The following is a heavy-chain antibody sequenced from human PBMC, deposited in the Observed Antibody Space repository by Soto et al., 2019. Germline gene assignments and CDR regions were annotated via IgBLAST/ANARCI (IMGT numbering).Heavy chain of an antibody. J-gene: IGHJ6*02. D-gene: IGHD3-3*01. CDR2: ISYDGSNK. CDR3: VGGDTYYDFWGGYFARRDYYYYGMDV. V-gene: IGHV3-30-3*01. Sequence: QVQLVESGGGVVQPGRSLRLSCAASGFTFSSYAMHWVRQAPGKGLEWVAVISYDGSNKYYADSVKGRFTISSDNSKNALYLVMNSMGAEDAAVYYCVGGDTYYDFWGGYFARRDYYYYGMDVWGQGTTVTVSS. CDR1: GFTFSSYA.